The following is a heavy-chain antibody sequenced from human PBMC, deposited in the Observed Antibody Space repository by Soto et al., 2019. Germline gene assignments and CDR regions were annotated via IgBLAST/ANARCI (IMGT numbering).Heavy chain of an antibody. CDR3: ARDKITGLFDY. CDR1: GGSFSGYY. V-gene: IGHV4-34*01. D-gene: IGHD2-8*02. CDR2: INHSGST. Sequence: SETLSLTCAVYGGSFSGYYSTWIRQPPGTGLEWIGEINHSGSTNYNPSLKSRVTISVDTSKNQFSLKLTSVTAADTAVYYCARDKITGLFDYWGQGTLVTVSS. J-gene: IGHJ4*02.